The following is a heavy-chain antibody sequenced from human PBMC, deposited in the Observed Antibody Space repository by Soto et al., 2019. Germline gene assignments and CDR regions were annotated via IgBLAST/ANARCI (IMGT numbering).Heavy chain of an antibody. Sequence: QVQLQESGPGLVKPSGTLSLTCAVSGGSISSSNWWSWVRQPPRKGLEGIGEIYHSGSTNYNPSHKRRVTISVDKSKIQYPLGVTSLTAADTAVYYGARKDYGDYRCFDPWGQGTMVTVSS. V-gene: IGHV4-4*02. CDR3: ARKDYGDYRCFDP. D-gene: IGHD4-17*01. CDR1: GGSISSSNW. J-gene: IGHJ5*02. CDR2: IYHSGST.